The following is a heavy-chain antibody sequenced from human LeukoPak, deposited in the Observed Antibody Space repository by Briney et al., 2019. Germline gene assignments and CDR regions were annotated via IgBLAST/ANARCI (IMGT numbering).Heavy chain of an antibody. CDR1: GFTFNTFD. CDR2: INHSGST. J-gene: IGHJ4*02. D-gene: IGHD3-3*01. CDR3: ARGTYDFWSGYSITPFDY. Sequence: GSLRLSCAASGFTFNTFDMTWIRQPPGKGLEWIGEINHSGSTNYNPSLKSRVTISVDTSKNQFSLKLSSVTAADTAVYYCARGTYDFWSGYSITPFDYWGQGTLVTVSS. V-gene: IGHV4-34*01.